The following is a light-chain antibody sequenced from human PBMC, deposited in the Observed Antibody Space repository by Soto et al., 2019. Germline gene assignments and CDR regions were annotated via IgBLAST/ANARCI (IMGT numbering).Light chain of an antibody. Sequence: DIQMTQSPSTLSASVGDRVTITCRASQSISNRLAWYQRKPGKAPRVVIYDASSLERGVPSRFSGRGYGTEFILTINSLQPDDFATYYCQHYGGTWAFGQGTKVDI. J-gene: IGKJ1*01. CDR3: QHYGGTWA. CDR1: QSISNR. V-gene: IGKV1-5*01. CDR2: DAS.